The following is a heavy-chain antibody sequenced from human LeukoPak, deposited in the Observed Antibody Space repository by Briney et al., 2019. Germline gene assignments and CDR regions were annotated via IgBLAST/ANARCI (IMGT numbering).Heavy chain of an antibody. CDR2: INPGGDNT. Sequence: ASVKVSCKASGYTFTSYYMHWVRQAPGQGLEWMGIINPGGDNTNYAQNFQGRVTMTRDTSASTVYMELSSLRSEDTAIYYCARIRDGYNDAYDIWGQGTVVTVPS. CDR1: GYTFTSYY. D-gene: IGHD5-24*01. V-gene: IGHV1-46*01. CDR3: ARIRDGYNDAYDI. J-gene: IGHJ3*02.